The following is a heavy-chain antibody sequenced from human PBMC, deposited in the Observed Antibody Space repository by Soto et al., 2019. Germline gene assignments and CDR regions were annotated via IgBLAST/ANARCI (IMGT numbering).Heavy chain of an antibody. CDR3: AKNLPRTGRFDY. V-gene: IGHV4-4*07. CDR1: GDSITNYY. CDR2: IDTSGKT. Sequence: NLSLTCTVSGDSITNYYWSWIRQPAGKVLEWSGRIDTSGKTHYNPSLKNRVTICVDRSKNQFSLQMTTVTAADTAVYYCAKNLPRTGRFDYWGQGTLVTVSS. J-gene: IGHJ4*02.